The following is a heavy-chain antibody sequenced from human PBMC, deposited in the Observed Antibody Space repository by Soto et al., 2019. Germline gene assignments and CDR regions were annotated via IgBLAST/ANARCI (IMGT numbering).Heavy chain of an antibody. CDR1: GFTFDQYT. CDR3: AKEMIKFGDLNYYYMDV. D-gene: IGHD3-16*01. V-gene: IGHV3-9*01. CDR2: ITWHSGTI. J-gene: IGHJ6*03. Sequence: EVQLVESGGGLVQPGRSLRLACAASGFTFDQYTMHWVRQAPGKGLEWVSSITWHSGTIGYADSVEGRFTIARDNAKNSLYLQMNSLRGEGTALYYCAKEMIKFGDLNYYYMDVWGNGTTVTVSS.